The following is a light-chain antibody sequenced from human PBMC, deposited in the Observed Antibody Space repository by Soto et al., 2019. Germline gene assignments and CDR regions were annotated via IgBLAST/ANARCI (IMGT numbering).Light chain of an antibody. Sequence: EIVLTQSPGTLSLSPGERATLSCRASQSVSSTYLAWYQQKPGQAPRLLFYGASNRVTGIPDRFSGSGSGTDFTLTISSLEPEDFAVYYCQQRSNWPPITFGQGTRLEIK. CDR3: QQRSNWPPIT. J-gene: IGKJ5*01. CDR2: GAS. CDR1: QSVSSTY. V-gene: IGKV3D-20*02.